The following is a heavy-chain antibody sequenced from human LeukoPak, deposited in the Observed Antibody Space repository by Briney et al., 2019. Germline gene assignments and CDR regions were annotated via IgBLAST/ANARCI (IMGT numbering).Heavy chain of an antibody. Sequence: SETLSLTCTVSGGSISSYYWSWIRQPAGKGLEWIGRIYTSGSTNYNPSLKSRVTMSVDTSKNQFSLKLSSVTAADTAVYCCARDGNKNGYSPHFDYWGQGTLVTVSS. CDR3: ARDGNKNGYSPHFDY. CDR2: IYTSGST. V-gene: IGHV4-4*07. D-gene: IGHD5-24*01. J-gene: IGHJ4*02. CDR1: GGSISSYY.